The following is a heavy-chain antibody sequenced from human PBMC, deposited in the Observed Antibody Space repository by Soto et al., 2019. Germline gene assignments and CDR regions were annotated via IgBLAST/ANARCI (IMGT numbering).Heavy chain of an antibody. CDR3: AAGTDTAMEQGADY. CDR1: GFTFSDHI. CDR2: ISTTGRYI. V-gene: IGHV3-21*01. D-gene: IGHD5-18*01. Sequence: EVQLVESGGRLVKPGGSLRLSCAGSGFTFSDHIMNWVRQAPGKGLEWASSISTTGRYIYYADSMAGRFTISRDNAKNSVYLQINSLRGEDTAIYYCAAGTDTAMEQGADYWGQGTLVTVSS. J-gene: IGHJ4*02.